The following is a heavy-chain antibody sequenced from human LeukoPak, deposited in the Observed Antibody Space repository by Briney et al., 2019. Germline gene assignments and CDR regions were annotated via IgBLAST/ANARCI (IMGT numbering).Heavy chain of an antibody. Sequence: SETLSLTCTVPGGSVSSGNYYWTWIRQPPGRGLEWIGYISYSGRTTYNPSLKGRVTISVDTSKNQFSLKLSSVTAADTAVYSCARDLSLEAAGTFDPWGQGTLVTVPS. J-gene: IGHJ5*02. D-gene: IGHD6-13*01. CDR3: ARDLSLEAAGTFDP. CDR2: ISYSGRT. CDR1: GGSVSSGNYY. V-gene: IGHV4-61*01.